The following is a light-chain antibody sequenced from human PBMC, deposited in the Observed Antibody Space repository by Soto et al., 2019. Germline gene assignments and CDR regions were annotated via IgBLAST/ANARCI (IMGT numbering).Light chain of an antibody. CDR2: TSS. J-gene: IGKJ1*01. Sequence: DIQMTQSPASLSASVGDRVTISCRASQSIGRNLNWYQQKPGKAPKLLIFTSSSLQSGVPSRFSGSGSGTDFIFTIRNLQPEDFATYFCQQSYSTPPTFGQGTKVEIK. CDR3: QQSYSTPPT. CDR1: QSIGRN. V-gene: IGKV1-39*01.